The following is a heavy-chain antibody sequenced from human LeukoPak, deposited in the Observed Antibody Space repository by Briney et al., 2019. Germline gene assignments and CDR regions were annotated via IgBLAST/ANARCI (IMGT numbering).Heavy chain of an antibody. CDR3: ARELGLRDCSGGSCYKISYYYGMDV. CDR1: GFTFSTFW. Sequence: GGSLRLSCAASGFTFSTFWMSWVRQAPGKGLEWVSVIYSGGSTYYADSVKGRFTISRDNSKNTLYLQMNSLRAEDTAVYYCARELGLRDCSGGSCYKISYYYGMDVWGQGTTVTVSS. D-gene: IGHD2-15*01. V-gene: IGHV3-53*01. CDR2: IYSGGST. J-gene: IGHJ6*02.